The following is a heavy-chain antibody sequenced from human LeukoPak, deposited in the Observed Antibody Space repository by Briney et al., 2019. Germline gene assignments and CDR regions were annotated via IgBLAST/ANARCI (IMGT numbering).Heavy chain of an antibody. J-gene: IGHJ6*02. CDR1: GFTFSSYG. CDR3: ARVRKTNPDDDFWSGYYHYYGMDV. V-gene: IGHV3-30*03. CDR2: ISYDGSNK. Sequence: GRSLRLSCAASGFTFSSYGMHWVRQAPGKGLEWVAVISYDGSNKYYADSVKGRFTISRDNSKNTLYLQMNSLRAEDTAVYYCARVRKTNPDDDFWSGYYHYYGMDVWGQGTTVTVSS. D-gene: IGHD3-3*01.